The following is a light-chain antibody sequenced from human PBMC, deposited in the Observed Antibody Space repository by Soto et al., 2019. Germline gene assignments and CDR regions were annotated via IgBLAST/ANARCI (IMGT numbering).Light chain of an antibody. CDR3: SPYTTSSTVV. V-gene: IGLV2-14*03. CDR1: SSDVGGYNF. Sequence: QSALTQPASVFGSPGQSITISCTGTSSDVGGYNFVSWYQQLPGKAPKLMTYEVTSRPSGVSNRFSGSKSGNTASLTISGLQPEDEAEYYCSPYTTSSTVVFXTGTKVTVL. CDR2: EVT. J-gene: IGLJ1*01.